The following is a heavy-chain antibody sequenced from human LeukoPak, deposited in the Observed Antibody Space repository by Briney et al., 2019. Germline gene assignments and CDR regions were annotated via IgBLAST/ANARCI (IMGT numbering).Heavy chain of an antibody. V-gene: IGHV1-69*13. D-gene: IGHD3-22*01. Sequence: SVKVSCKASGYTFTSYGISWVRQAPGQGLEWMGGIIPIFGTANYAQKFQGRVTITADESTSTAYMELSSLRSEDTAVYYCARSRITMIRGNYFDYWGQGTLVTVSS. J-gene: IGHJ4*02. CDR2: IIPIFGTA. CDR3: ARSRITMIRGNYFDY. CDR1: GYTFTSYG.